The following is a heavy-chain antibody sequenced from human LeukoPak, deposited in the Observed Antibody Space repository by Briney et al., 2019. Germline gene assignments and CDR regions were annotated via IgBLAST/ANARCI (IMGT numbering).Heavy chain of an antibody. D-gene: IGHD1-14*01. V-gene: IGHV3-30-3*01. CDR3: ARDQRPKEPDAFDI. CDR1: GFTFSSYA. CDR2: ISYDGSNK. Sequence: PGGSLRLSCAASGFTFSSYAMHWVRQAPGKGLEWVAVISYDGSNKYYADSVKGRFTISRDNSKNTLYLQMNSLRAEDTAVYYCARDQRPKEPDAFDIWGQGTMVTVSS. J-gene: IGHJ3*02.